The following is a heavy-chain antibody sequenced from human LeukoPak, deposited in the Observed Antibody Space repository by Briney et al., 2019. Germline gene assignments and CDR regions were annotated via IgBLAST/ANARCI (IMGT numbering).Heavy chain of an antibody. D-gene: IGHD3-10*01. Sequence: GGSLRLSCAASGFTFSSYEMNWVRQAPGKGLEWVSYISSSGSTKYYADSVKGRFTISRDNAKNSVYLQMNSLRVGDTAVYYCARELRVVRGVSFDYWGQGTLVTVSS. J-gene: IGHJ4*02. CDR2: ISSSGSTK. CDR3: ARELRVVRGVSFDY. V-gene: IGHV3-48*03. CDR1: GFTFSSYE.